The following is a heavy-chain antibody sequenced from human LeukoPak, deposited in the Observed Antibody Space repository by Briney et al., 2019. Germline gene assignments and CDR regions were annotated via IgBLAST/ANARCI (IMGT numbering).Heavy chain of an antibody. V-gene: IGHV3-66*01. CDR1: GFSFNNAW. J-gene: IGHJ4*02. Sequence: GGSLRLSCAASGFSFNNAWMSWVRQAPGKGLEWVSIIYAGTTTYYADSVKGRFTISRDNSKNTLYLQMSSLRAEDTAVYYCVRVASRAFDYWGQGALVTVSS. CDR3: VRVASRAFDY. CDR2: IYAGTTT.